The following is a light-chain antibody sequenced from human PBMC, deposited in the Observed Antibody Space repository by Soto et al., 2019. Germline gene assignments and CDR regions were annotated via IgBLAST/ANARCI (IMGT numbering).Light chain of an antibody. CDR3: LLSYIGARKGPV. J-gene: IGLJ2*01. CDR2: DTS. V-gene: IGLV7-46*01. Sequence: QAVVTQEPSLTVSPGGTVTLTCGSSTGAVTSGHYPYWFQQKPGQAPRTLIYDTSNKHSWTPARFSGSLLGGKAALTLSGAQPEDEAEYYCLLSYIGARKGPVFGGGTKLTVL. CDR1: TGAVTSGHY.